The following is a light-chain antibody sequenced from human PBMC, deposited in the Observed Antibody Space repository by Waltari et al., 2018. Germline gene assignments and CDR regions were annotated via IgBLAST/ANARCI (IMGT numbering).Light chain of an antibody. CDR2: TNN. CDR1: RSNIGSNP. Sequence: QSVLTQPPSASGPPGQRVTTSCSGSRSNIGSNPVNWYQQLPGTAPKLLIYTNNQRPSGVADRFSGSKSGTSASLAISGLQSEDEADYYCATWDDNLKVVFGGGTKLTVL. J-gene: IGLJ2*01. V-gene: IGLV1-44*01. CDR3: ATWDDNLKVV.